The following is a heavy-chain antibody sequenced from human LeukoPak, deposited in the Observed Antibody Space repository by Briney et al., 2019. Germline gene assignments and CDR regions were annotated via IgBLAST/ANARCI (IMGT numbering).Heavy chain of an antibody. CDR3: AILNWGHDAFDI. Sequence: ASVKVSRKASGYTFTSYGISWVRQAPGQGLEWMGWISAYNGNTNYAQKLQGRVTMTTDTSTSTAYMELRSLRSDDTAVYYCAILNWGHDAFDIWGQGTMVTVSS. CDR1: GYTFTSYG. D-gene: IGHD7-27*01. V-gene: IGHV1-18*01. J-gene: IGHJ3*02. CDR2: ISAYNGNT.